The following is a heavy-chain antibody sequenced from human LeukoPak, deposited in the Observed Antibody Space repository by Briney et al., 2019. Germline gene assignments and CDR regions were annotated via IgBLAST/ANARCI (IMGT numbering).Heavy chain of an antibody. CDR2: ISYDGSNK. D-gene: IGHD6-13*01. CDR3: ASARQYSSSPPDY. V-gene: IGHV3-30-3*01. Sequence: GGSLRLSCAASGFTFSSYAMHWVRQAPGKGLEWVAVISYDGSNKYYADSVKGRFTISRDNSKNTLYLQMNSLRAEDTAVYYCASARQYSSSPPDYWGQGTLVTVSS. CDR1: GFTFSSYA. J-gene: IGHJ4*02.